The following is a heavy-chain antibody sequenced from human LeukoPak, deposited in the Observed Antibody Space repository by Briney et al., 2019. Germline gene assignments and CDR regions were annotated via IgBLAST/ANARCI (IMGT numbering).Heavy chain of an antibody. CDR3: ARIPSRSTSQERRNDY. V-gene: IGHV4-34*01. J-gene: IGHJ4*02. CDR2: INHSGST. D-gene: IGHD2-2*01. CDR1: GGSFSGYY. Sequence: PSETLSLTCAVYGGSFSGYYWSWIRQPPGKGLEWIGEINHSGSTNYNPSLKSRVTISVDTSKNQFSLKLSSVTAADTAVYYCARIPSRSTSQERRNDYWGQGTLVTVSS.